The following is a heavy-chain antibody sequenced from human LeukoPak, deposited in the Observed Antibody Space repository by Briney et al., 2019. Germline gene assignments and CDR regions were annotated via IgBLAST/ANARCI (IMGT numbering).Heavy chain of an antibody. V-gene: IGHV3-66*01. J-gene: IGHJ3*02. D-gene: IGHD2-21*02. CDR1: GFTISSKY. CDR2: IYSGGPT. Sequence: GGSLRLSCAASGFTISSKYMTWVRQAPGKGLEWVSVIYSGGPTYYADSVKGRVTISRDNSENTVYLQMNSLRVEDTAMYYCARRGDGGRAFDIWGQGTMVTVSS. CDR3: ARRGDGGRAFDI.